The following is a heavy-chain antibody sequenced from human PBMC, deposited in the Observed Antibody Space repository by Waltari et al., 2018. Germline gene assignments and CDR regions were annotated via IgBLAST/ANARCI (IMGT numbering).Heavy chain of an antibody. D-gene: IGHD3-10*01. CDR2: ISRSGGGT. V-gene: IGHV3-23*01. CDR3: ARVIGSGSYHYFDY. Sequence: EVQLLESGGTLVQPGGSLRLSCEASGFTFDHYALTWVRQAPGKGLWWVSVISRSGGGTYFADSLKGRFSISRDNSKNTLFLQMSSLRVEDTAMYYCARVIGSGSYHYFDYWGQGTLVTVSS. J-gene: IGHJ4*02. CDR1: GFTFDHYA.